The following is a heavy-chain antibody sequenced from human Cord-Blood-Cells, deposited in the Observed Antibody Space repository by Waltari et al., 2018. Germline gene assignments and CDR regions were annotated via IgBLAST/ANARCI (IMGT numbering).Heavy chain of an antibody. CDR3: AKDRYSSSPGGNFDY. CDR1: GFTFSSYG. CDR2: ISYEGSNK. J-gene: IGHJ4*02. Sequence: QVQLVESGGGVVQPGRSLRLSCAASGFTFSSYGMHWVRQAPGKGLEWVAVISYEGSNKYYANSVKGRFTISRDNSKNTLYLQMNSLRAEDTAVYYCAKDRYSSSPGGNFDYWGQGTLVTVSS. D-gene: IGHD6-13*01. V-gene: IGHV3-30*18.